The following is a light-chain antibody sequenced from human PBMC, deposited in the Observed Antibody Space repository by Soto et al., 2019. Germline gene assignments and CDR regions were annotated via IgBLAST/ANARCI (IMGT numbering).Light chain of an antibody. Sequence: QSVLTQPRSVSGSPGQSVTISCTGTSSDVGGYNYVSWYQQPPGKAPKVMTYDVNKRPSGVPDRFSGSKAGNTASLTISGLQAEDEADYYCCSYAGNYSFWVFGGGTKVTVL. J-gene: IGLJ3*02. V-gene: IGLV2-11*01. CDR1: SSDVGGYNY. CDR2: DVN. CDR3: CSYAGNYSFWV.